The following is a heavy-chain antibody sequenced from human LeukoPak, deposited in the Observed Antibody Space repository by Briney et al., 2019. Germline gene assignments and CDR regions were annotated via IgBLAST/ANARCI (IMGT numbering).Heavy chain of an antibody. V-gene: IGHV3-21*01. J-gene: IGHJ4*02. CDR3: ASSQQPTYYFDY. Sequence: GGSLRLSCAASGFTFSSYSMNWVRQAPGKGLEWVSSISSSSSYIYYADSVKGRFTISKDNAKNSLYLQMNSLRAEDTALYYCASSQQPTYYFDYWGQGTLVTVSS. D-gene: IGHD6-13*01. CDR1: GFTFSSYS. CDR2: ISSSSSYI.